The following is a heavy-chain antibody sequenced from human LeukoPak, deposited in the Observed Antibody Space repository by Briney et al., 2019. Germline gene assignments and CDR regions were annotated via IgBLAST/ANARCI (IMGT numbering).Heavy chain of an antibody. CDR3: ARGVASGGSSSPFDY. J-gene: IGHJ4*02. V-gene: IGHV3-21*01. D-gene: IGHD6-6*01. CDR2: ISSSSSYI. Sequence: PGGSLRLSCAASGFTFSSYSMNWVRQAPGKGLEWVSSISSSSSYIYYADSVKGRLTISRDNAKNSLYLQMNSLRAEDTAVYYCARGVASGGSSSPFDYWGQGTLVSVSS. CDR1: GFTFSSYS.